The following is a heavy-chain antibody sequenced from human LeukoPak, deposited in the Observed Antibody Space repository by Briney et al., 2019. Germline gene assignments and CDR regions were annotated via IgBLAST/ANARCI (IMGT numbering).Heavy chain of an antibody. CDR1: GYTFTGYY. J-gene: IGHJ6*02. Sequence: ASVKVSCKASGYTFTGYYMHWVRQAPGQGLEWMGWIKPNSGGTNYAQKFQGRVTMTRDTSISTAYMELSRLRSDDTAVYYCAREVVRGALYGMDVWGQGTTVTVSS. CDR3: AREVVRGALYGMDV. D-gene: IGHD3-10*01. V-gene: IGHV1-2*02. CDR2: IKPNSGGT.